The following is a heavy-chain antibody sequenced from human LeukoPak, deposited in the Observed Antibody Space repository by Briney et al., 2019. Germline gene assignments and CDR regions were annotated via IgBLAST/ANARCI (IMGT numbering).Heavy chain of an antibody. D-gene: IGHD3-10*01. V-gene: IGHV3-21*01. Sequence: PGGSLRLSCAASGFTFSSYSMNWVRQAPGKGLEWVSSISSSSSYIYYADSVKGRFTISRDNAKNSLYLQMNSLRAEDTAVYYCARDLEWFGELLPYYFDYWGQGTLVTVSS. CDR2: ISSSSSYI. CDR1: GFTFSSYS. CDR3: ARDLEWFGELLPYYFDY. J-gene: IGHJ4*02.